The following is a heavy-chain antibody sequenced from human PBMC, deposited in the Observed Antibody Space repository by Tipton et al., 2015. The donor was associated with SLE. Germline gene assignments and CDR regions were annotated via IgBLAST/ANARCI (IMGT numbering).Heavy chain of an antibody. V-gene: IGHV3-9*01. CDR2: ISWNSGSI. CDR3: AKDLAMVVTLAPFDY. CDR1: GFTFDDYA. J-gene: IGHJ4*02. D-gene: IGHD4-23*01. Sequence: SLRLSCATSGFTFDDYAMHWVRQAPGKGLEWVSGISWNSGSIGYADSVKGRFTISRDNANNSLYLQMDSLRPEDTALYYCAKDLAMVVTLAPFDYWGQGTLSPSPQ.